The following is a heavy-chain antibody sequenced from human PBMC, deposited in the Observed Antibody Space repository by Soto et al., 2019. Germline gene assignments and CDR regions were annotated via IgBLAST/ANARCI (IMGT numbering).Heavy chain of an antibody. CDR2: INVYNGNT. V-gene: IGHV1-18*01. CDR3: ARGVGSGIYYNQYNWFDP. J-gene: IGHJ5*02. D-gene: IGHD3-10*01. CDR1: GYTFTNYG. Sequence: QVQLVQSGGEVKKPGASVKVSCKASGYTFTNYGISWVRQAPGQGLEWMGWINVYNGNTKYAQNDQGRLTLTTDTTTNTAYMELRSLRSDDTAVYYCARGVGSGIYYNQYNWFDPWGQGTLVTVSS.